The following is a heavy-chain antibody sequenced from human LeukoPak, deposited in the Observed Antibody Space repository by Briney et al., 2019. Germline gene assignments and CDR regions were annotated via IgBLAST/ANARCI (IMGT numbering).Heavy chain of an antibody. CDR3: AREVATIPYYYYHMDV. CDR1: GYTFTSYY. D-gene: IGHD5-12*01. CDR2: INPSGGST. V-gene: IGHV1-46*01. J-gene: IGHJ6*03. Sequence: ASVKVSCKASGYTFTSYYMHWVRQAPGQGLEWMGIINPSGGSTSYAQKFQGRVTMTRDMSTSTVYMELSSLRSEDTAVYYCAREVATIPYYYYHMDVWGKGTTVTVSS.